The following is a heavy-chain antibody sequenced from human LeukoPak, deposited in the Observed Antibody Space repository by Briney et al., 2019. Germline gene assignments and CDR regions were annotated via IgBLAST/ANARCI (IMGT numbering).Heavy chain of an antibody. CDR1: GFTFSSNG. CDR2: IWYDGSKT. J-gene: IGHJ4*02. CDR3: ARGSAY. Sequence: PGGSLRLSCAAPGFTFSSNGMHWVRQAPGKGLEWVGIIWYDGSKTYYADSVKGRFTISRDNSKNTLYLQMNSLRVEDTAVYYCARGSAYWGQGTLVTVSS. V-gene: IGHV3-33*01.